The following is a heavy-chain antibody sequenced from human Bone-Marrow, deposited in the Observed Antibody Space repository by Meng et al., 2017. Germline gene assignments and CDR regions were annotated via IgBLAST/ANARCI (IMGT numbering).Heavy chain of an antibody. V-gene: IGHV3-21*01. D-gene: IGHD4-23*01. J-gene: IGHJ4*02. Sequence: EVLLGGFGVGLVKPGVSLRLSFAASGFTFSSDSMNWVRQAPGKGLEWVSSISSSIYIYYADSVKGRFTISRDNAKNSLYLQMNSLRAEDTAVYYCARGGAFGVVKPFDYWGQGTLVTVSS. CDR1: GFTFSSDS. CDR3: ARGGAFGVVKPFDY. CDR2: ISSSIYI.